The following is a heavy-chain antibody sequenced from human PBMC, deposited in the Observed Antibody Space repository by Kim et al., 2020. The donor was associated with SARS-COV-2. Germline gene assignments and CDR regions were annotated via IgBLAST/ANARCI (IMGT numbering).Heavy chain of an antibody. CDR2: IYSDSSGT. CDR3: ARAGLDGHFYVGYFDY. V-gene: IGHV3-23*03. Sequence: GGSLRLSCVASAFTFKTYAMSWVRQAPGKGLEWVSSIYSDSSGTFYADSVKGRFNISRDNSKSTLYLQMNSLTADDTALYYCARAGLDGHFYVGYFDYWG. D-gene: IGHD3-10*02. CDR1: AFTFKTYA. J-gene: IGHJ4*01.